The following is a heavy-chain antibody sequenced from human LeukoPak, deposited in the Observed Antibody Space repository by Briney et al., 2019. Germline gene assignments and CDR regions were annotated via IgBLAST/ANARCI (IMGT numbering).Heavy chain of an antibody. Sequence: SSETLSLTCTVSGASISSNTYYWGWIRQPPGKGLEWIGSIFYSGSTYYNPSLKSRVTISVDTSKNQFSLKLSSVTAADTAVYYCARDSVGSNYYYYGMDVWGQGTTVTVSS. CDR2: IFYSGST. CDR1: GASISSNTYY. J-gene: IGHJ6*02. D-gene: IGHD5/OR15-5a*01. CDR3: ARDSVGSNYYYYGMDV. V-gene: IGHV4-39*07.